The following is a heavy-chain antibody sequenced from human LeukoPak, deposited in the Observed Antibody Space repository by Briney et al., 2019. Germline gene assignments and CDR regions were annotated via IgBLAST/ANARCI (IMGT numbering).Heavy chain of an antibody. J-gene: IGHJ3*02. CDR2: VIPIFGTA. D-gene: IGHD3-16*01. Sequence: PVKVSCKASGGTFSSYAISWVRQAPGQGLEWMGGVIPIFGTANYAQKFQGRVTITTDESTSTAYMELSSLRSEDTAVYYCATVPEGVPDAFDIWGQGTMVTVSS. CDR1: GGTFSSYA. CDR3: ATVPEGVPDAFDI. V-gene: IGHV1-69*05.